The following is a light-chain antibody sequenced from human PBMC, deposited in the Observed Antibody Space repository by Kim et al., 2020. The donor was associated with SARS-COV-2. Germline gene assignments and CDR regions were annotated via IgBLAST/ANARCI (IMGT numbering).Light chain of an antibody. CDR1: QSISTW. V-gene: IGKV1-5*03. Sequence: SVGARVTITCRASQSISTWLAWYQQKPGKAPKLLIYAASTLESGVPSRFSGSGSGTEFTLTISSLQPDDFATYYCQQYNSYSPGFSFGQGTKLEIK. J-gene: IGKJ2*01. CDR2: AAS. CDR3: QQYNSYSPGFS.